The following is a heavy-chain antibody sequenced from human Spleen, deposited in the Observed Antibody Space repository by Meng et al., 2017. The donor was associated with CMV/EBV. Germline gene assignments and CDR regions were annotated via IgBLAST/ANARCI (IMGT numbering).Heavy chain of an antibody. V-gene: IGHV3-48*03. CDR2: ISSSDGTE. Sequence: GESLKISCAASGFAFNIYEMNWVRQAPGKGLEWVSYISSSDGTEYYADSVKGRFTISRDNAKNSLYLQMNRLRAEDTAVYYCATSRTFDYWGQGTLVTVSS. CDR3: ATSRTFDY. CDR1: GFAFNIYE. D-gene: IGHD1-14*01. J-gene: IGHJ4*02.